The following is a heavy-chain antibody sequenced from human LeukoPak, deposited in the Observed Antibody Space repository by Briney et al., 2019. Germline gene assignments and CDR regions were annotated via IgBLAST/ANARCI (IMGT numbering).Heavy chain of an antibody. D-gene: IGHD1-14*01. CDR3: ARDRGNQRGYYYYYMDV. V-gene: IGHV3-7*01. Sequence: GGSLRLSCAASGFTFSTYWMSRVRQAPGKGLEWVANIKQDGSEKYYMDSVKGRFTISRDNAKNSLYLQMNSLRAEDTAVYYCARDRGNQRGYYYYYMDVWGKGTTVTVSS. CDR1: GFTFSTYW. J-gene: IGHJ6*03. CDR2: IKQDGSEK.